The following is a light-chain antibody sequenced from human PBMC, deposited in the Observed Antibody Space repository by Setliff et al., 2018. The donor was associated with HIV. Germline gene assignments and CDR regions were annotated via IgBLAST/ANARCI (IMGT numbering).Light chain of an antibody. CDR1: SSNIGANT. J-gene: IGLJ1*01. Sequence: QSVLAQPPSTSGTPGQKVSISCSGSSSNIGANTVSWYQHLPGTAPKLVIYQDDRRPSGGPARFSGSKSGTSASLAISGLQSEDEADYYCAAWDDSLKGPVFGSGTKSPS. CDR3: AAWDDSLKGPV. V-gene: IGLV1-44*01. CDR2: QDD.